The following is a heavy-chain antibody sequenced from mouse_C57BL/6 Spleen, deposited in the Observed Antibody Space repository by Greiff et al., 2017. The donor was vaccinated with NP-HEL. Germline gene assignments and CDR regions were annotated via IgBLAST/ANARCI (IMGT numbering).Heavy chain of an antibody. Sequence: EVKLVESGGDLVKPGGSLKLSCAASGFTFSSYGMSWVRQTPDKRLEWVATISSGGSYTYYPDSVKGRFTISRDNAKNTLYLQMSSLKSEDTAMYYCARQSPYSNFAYWGQGTLVTVSA. V-gene: IGHV5-6*01. CDR2: ISSGGSYT. CDR3: ARQSPYSNFAY. CDR1: GFTFSSYG. J-gene: IGHJ3*01. D-gene: IGHD2-5*01.